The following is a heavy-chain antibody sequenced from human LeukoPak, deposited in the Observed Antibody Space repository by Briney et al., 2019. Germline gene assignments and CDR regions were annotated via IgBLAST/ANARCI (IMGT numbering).Heavy chain of an antibody. CDR1: GGSISSYY. V-gene: IGHV4-59*01. J-gene: IGHJ3*02. CDR2: IYYSGST. Sequence: KPSDTLSLTCTDTGGSISSYYWSWIRQPPGKGLEWIGYIYYSGSTNYNPSLKSRVTISVDTSKNQFSLKLSSVTAADTAVYYCARRTRIADAFDIWGQGTMVTVSS. CDR3: ARRTRIADAFDI. D-gene: IGHD2/OR15-2a*01.